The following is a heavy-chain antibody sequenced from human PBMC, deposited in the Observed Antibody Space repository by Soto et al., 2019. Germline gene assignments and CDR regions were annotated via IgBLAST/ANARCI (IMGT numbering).Heavy chain of an antibody. CDR3: AHSMYSGSQTPFDY. CDR1: GFSLSTSGVG. CDR2: IYWNDDK. V-gene: IGHV2-5*01. Sequence: SGPTLVNPTQTLTLTCTFSGFSLSTSGVGVGWIRQPPGKALELLALIYWNDDKRYSPSLKSRLTITKDTSKNQVVLTMTNMDPVDTATYYCAHSMYSGSQTPFDYWGQGTLVTVSS. J-gene: IGHJ4*02. D-gene: IGHD1-26*01.